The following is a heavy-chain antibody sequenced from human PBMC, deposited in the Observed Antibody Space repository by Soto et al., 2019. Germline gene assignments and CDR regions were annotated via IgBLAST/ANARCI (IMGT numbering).Heavy chain of an antibody. CDR1: VDSVSTNSAT. J-gene: IGHJ5*01. V-gene: IGHV6-1*01. Sequence: SQTLSLICAISVDSVSTNSATWDWIRPSPSRGLEWLGRTYYRSKWFNDYAVSVKGRISINPDTSNNQFSLQLNSVTPDDTAVYYCARLIGNSWLDSWGQGTLVTVSS. D-gene: IGHD2-8*01. CDR2: TYYRSKWFN. CDR3: ARLIGNSWLDS.